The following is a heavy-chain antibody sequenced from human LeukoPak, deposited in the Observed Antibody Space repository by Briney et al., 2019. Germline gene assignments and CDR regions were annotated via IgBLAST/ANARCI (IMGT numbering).Heavy chain of an antibody. Sequence: SETLSLTCTVSGGSISSYYWSWIRQPPGKGLEWIGYIYYSGSTNYNPSLKSRVTISVDTSKNQFSLKLSSVTAADTAVYYCARLPYIPVAERFDYWPRGPLVTVSS. V-gene: IGHV4-59*01. CDR1: GGSISSYY. CDR3: ARLPYIPVAERFDY. D-gene: IGHD6-19*01. J-gene: IGHJ4*02. CDR2: IYYSGST.